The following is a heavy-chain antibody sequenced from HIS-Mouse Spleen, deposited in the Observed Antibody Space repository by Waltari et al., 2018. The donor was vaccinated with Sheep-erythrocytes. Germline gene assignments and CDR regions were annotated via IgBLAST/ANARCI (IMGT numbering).Heavy chain of an antibody. CDR2: ISYDGSNK. D-gene: IGHD2-15*01. CDR1: GFTFRSYG. CDR3: AKDRGSGGPRGYYYGMDV. Sequence: QVQLVESGGGVVQPGRSLRPPCAAPGFTFRSYGMPWVRQAPGKGLEWVAVISYDGSNKYYADSVKGRFTISRDNSKNTLYLQMNSLRAEDTAVYYCAKDRGSGGPRGYYYGMDVWGQGTTVTVSS. V-gene: IGHV3-30*18. J-gene: IGHJ6*02.